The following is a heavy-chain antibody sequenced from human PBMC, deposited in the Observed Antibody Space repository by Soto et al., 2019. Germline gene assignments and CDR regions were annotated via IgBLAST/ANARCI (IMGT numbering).Heavy chain of an antibody. J-gene: IGHJ4*02. CDR1: GGSFSGYY. V-gene: IGHV4-34*01. CDR3: ARGSWIQLWLCLDY. Sequence: PSETLSLTCAVYGGSFSGYYWSWIRQPPGKGLEWIGEINHSGSTNYNPSLKSRVTISVDTSKNQFSLKLSSVTAADTAVYYCARGSWIQLWLCLDYWGQGTLVTVSS. CDR2: INHSGST. D-gene: IGHD5-18*01.